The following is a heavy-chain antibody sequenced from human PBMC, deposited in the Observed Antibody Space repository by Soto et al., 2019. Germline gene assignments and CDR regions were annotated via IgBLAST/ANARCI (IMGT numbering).Heavy chain of an antibody. CDR3: ARLTYYYDSSGYYYDVGYYYYGMDV. J-gene: IGHJ6*02. D-gene: IGHD3-22*01. Sequence: RGESLKISCKGSGYSFTSYWIGWVRQMPGKGLEWMGIIYPGDSDTRYSPSFQGQVTISADKSISTAYLQWSSLKASDTAMYYCARLTYYYDSSGYYYDVGYYYYGMDVWGQGTTVTVSS. V-gene: IGHV5-51*01. CDR2: IYPGDSDT. CDR1: GYSFTSYW.